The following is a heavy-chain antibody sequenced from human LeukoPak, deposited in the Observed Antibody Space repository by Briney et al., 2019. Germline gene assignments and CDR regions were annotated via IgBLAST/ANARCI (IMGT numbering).Heavy chain of an antibody. V-gene: IGHV2-5*02. CDR2: ICWGDDT. D-gene: IGHD1-26*01. CDR3: AHSLGGGSYGY. CDR1: GLLLSTSGVG. Sequence: SGPTLANPTKTRMLPCTCSGLLLSTSGVGVGWIRQPPGKALEWLALICWGDDTRYSPPLQSRLTITKDTSKNQVVPTMTNMDPVDTATYYCAHSLGGGSYGYWGQGTLVTVSS. J-gene: IGHJ4*02.